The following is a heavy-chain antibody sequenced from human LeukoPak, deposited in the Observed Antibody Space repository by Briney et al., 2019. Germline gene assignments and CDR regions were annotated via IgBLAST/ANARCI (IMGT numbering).Heavy chain of an antibody. CDR2: IYSGGST. CDR3: ARGYSGYDSPFDY. J-gene: IGHJ4*02. CDR1: GFTVSSNY. Sequence: GGSLRLSCAASGFTVSSNYMSWVRQAPGKGLEWVSVIYSGGSTYYADSVKGRSTISRDNSKNTLYLQMNSLRAEDTAVYYCARGYSGYDSPFDYWGQGTLVTVSS. D-gene: IGHD5-12*01. V-gene: IGHV3-53*05.